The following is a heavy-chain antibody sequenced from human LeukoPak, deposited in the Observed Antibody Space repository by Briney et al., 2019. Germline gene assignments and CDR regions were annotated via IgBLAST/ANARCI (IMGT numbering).Heavy chain of an antibody. D-gene: IGHD6-19*01. CDR2: TYYRSKWYD. V-gene: IGHV6-1*01. Sequence: SQTLSLTCAISGDSVSSNNGAWNWIRQSPSRGLEWLGRTYYRSKWYDDYAGSVKGRISISPDTSKNQFSLQLYSATPEDTAVYARDVGTSGWYTFDCWGQGTLVTVSS. CDR3: DVGTSGWYTFDC. J-gene: IGHJ4*02. CDR1: GDSVSSNNGA.